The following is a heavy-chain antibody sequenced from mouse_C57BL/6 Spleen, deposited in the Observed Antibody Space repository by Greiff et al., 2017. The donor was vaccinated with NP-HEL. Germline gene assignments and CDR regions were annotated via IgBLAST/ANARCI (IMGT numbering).Heavy chain of an antibody. J-gene: IGHJ2*01. CDR1: GYAFSSSW. Sequence: VKLMESGPELVKPGASVKLSCKASGYAFSSSWMNWVKQRPGKGLEWIGRIYPGDGDTNYNRKFKGKATLTADKSSSTAYMQLSSLTSEDSAVYFCAYDYYFDDWGQGTTLTVSS. V-gene: IGHV1-82*01. CDR3: AYDYYFDD. D-gene: IGHD2-4*01. CDR2: IYPGDGDT.